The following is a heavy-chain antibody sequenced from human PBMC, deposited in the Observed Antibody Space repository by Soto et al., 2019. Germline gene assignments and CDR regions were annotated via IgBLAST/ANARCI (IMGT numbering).Heavy chain of an antibody. J-gene: IGHJ4*02. CDR2: ISKSGDST. CDR3: AKGSFGGDD. Sequence: PGGSLRLSCSASVVTFTSYAMTWVRQVPGEGLQWVSSISKSGDSTYYADSVKGRFTTSRDNSKNTLYLQMNSLRAEDTAIYYCAKGSFGGDDWGQGRLVTVDS. CDR1: VVTFTSYA. V-gene: IGHV3-23*01. D-gene: IGHD2-15*01.